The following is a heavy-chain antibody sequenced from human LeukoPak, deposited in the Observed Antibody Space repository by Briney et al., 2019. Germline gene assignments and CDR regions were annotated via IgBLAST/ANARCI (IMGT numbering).Heavy chain of an antibody. CDR1: GGSISSSSYY. CDR3: ARLSSGWSLGNYFDY. CDR2: IYYSGST. V-gene: IGHV4-39*01. Sequence: SETLSLTCTVSGGSISSSSYYWGWIRQPPGKGLEWIGSIYYSGSTYYNPSLKSRVTISVDTSKNQFSLKLSSVTAADTAVYYCARLSSGWSLGNYFDYWGQGTLVTVSS. D-gene: IGHD6-19*01. J-gene: IGHJ4*02.